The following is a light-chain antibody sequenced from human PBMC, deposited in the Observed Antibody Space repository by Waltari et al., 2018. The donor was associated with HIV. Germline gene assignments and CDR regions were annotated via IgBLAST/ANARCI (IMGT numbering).Light chain of an antibody. Sequence: DIQMTQSPSSLSAFVGDRVTITCRASQGISNYLAWYQQKPGKVPKLLIYAASTLQSGVPSRFSGSGFGTDFTLTISSLQPEDVATYFCQKYNSAPPFTFGPGTKVDIK. J-gene: IGKJ3*01. V-gene: IGKV1-27*01. CDR3: QKYNSAPPFT. CDR1: QGISNY. CDR2: AAS.